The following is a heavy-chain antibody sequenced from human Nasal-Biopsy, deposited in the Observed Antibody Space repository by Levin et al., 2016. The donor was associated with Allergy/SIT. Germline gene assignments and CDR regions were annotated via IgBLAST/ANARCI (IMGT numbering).Heavy chain of an antibody. J-gene: IGHJ3*02. Sequence: GESLKISCSASGVTFSNYDMHWVRQAPGKGLEYVSTISSNSASTYYADSVKGRFTISRDNSKNTLYLQMTGLRAEDTAIYYCVRERGLWLNAAFYIWGQGTKVTVSS. D-gene: IGHD3-10*01. V-gene: IGHV3-64D*08. CDR2: ISSNSAST. CDR1: GVTFSNYD. CDR3: VRERGLWLNAAFYI.